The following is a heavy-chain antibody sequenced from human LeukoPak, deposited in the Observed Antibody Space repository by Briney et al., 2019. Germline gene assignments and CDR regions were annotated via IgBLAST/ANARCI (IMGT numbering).Heavy chain of an antibody. CDR1: GFTVSRKY. D-gene: IGHD3-10*01. CDR2: IYYSGST. CDR3: ARVWPYYYYMDV. V-gene: IGHV4-59*02. Sequence: GSLRLSCAASGFTVSRKYLSWVRQAPGKGLEWIGYIYYSGSTNYNPSLKSRVTISVDTSKNQFSLKLSSVTAADTAVYYRARVWPYYYYMDVWGKGTTVTISS. J-gene: IGHJ6*03.